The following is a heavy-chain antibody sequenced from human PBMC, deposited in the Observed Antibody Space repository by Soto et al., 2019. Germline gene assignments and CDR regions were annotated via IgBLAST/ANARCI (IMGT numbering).Heavy chain of an antibody. CDR1: GFTFSSYG. V-gene: IGHV3-30*18. CDR3: TKADSTGWPDY. Sequence: QVQLVESGGGVVQPGRSLRLSCAASGFTFSSYGVHWVRQAPGKGLDWVAVISYDGSNEYYADSVKGRFTISRDNSKNTLFLQMNSLRAEDAAVYYCTKADSTGWPDYWGQGTLGHRLL. CDR2: ISYDGSNE. J-gene: IGHJ4*02. D-gene: IGHD6-19*01.